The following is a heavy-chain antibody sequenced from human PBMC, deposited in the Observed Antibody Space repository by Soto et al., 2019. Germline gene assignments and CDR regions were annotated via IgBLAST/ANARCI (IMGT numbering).Heavy chain of an antibody. V-gene: IGHV3-48*02. CDR3: ARGGTIAVTTIGDY. CDR1: GFTFRSYN. J-gene: IGHJ4*01. Sequence: DVQLVESGGGLVQPGGSLRLSCAASGFTFRSYNMNWVRQAPGKGLDWLSYISSSSSTIYYADSVKGRFTISRDNAKNSLYLQMNSLRDDDTAMYYCARGGTIAVTTIGDYWGQETLVTVSS. D-gene: IGHD5-12*01. CDR2: ISSSSSTI.